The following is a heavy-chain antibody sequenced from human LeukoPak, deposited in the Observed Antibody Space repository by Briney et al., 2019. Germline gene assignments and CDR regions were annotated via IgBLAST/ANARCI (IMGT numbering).Heavy chain of an antibody. CDR3: ARGKFAVAGTCWFDP. CDR1: GGSISSSSYY. V-gene: IGHV4-39*07. CDR2: IYYSGST. Sequence: PSETLSLTSTVSGGSISSSSYYWGWIRQPPGKGLEWIGSIYYSGSTYYNPSLKSRVTISVDTSKNQFSLKLSSVTAADTAVYYCARGKFAVAGTCWFDPWGQGTLVTVSS. D-gene: IGHD6-19*01. J-gene: IGHJ5*02.